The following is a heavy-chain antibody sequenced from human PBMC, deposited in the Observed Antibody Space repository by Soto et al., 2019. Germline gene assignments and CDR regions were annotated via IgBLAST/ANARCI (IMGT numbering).Heavy chain of an antibody. Sequence: PGGSLRLSCAGSGFTFSSDWMSWVRQAPGKGLEWVANIKQGGSEKYYVDSVKGRFTISRDNAKNSLYLQMNSLRAEDTAVYYCARVAVADDAFDIWGQGTMVTVSS. CDR3: ARVAVADDAFDI. D-gene: IGHD6-19*01. V-gene: IGHV3-7*01. CDR1: GFTFSSDW. CDR2: IKQGGSEK. J-gene: IGHJ3*02.